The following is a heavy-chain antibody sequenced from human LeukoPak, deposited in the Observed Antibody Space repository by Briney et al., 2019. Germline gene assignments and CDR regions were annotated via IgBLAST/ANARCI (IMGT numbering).Heavy chain of an antibody. D-gene: IGHD4-23*01. J-gene: IGHJ3*02. Sequence: SETLSLTCTVSGGSISSYYRSWIRQPPGKGLEWIGYIYYSGSTNYNPSLKSRVTISVDTSKNQFSLKLSSVTAADTAVYYCARGSPTTVVTRGAFDIWGQGTMVTVSS. CDR1: GGSISSYY. CDR3: ARGSPTTVVTRGAFDI. CDR2: IYYSGST. V-gene: IGHV4-59*01.